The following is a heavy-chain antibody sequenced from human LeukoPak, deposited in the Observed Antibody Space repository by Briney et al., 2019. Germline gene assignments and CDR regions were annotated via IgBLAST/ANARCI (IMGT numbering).Heavy chain of an antibody. CDR2: IYDIGNT. Sequence: GGSLRLSCAVSGFTVSSNYMSWVRQAPGKGLEWDSVIYDIGNTYYADSVKGRFTISRDTSKNTVYLQMNSLRAEDTAVYYCARGGMRRPYDCWGQGALVTVSS. CDR3: ARGGMRRPYDC. V-gene: IGHV3-53*01. D-gene: IGHD1-14*01. CDR1: GFTVSSNY. J-gene: IGHJ4*02.